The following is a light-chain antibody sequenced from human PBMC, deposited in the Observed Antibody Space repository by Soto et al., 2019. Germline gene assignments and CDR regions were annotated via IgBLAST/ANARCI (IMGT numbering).Light chain of an antibody. CDR1: QFVSSRF. J-gene: IGKJ5*01. CDR3: QQYGSSPIT. Sequence: EIVLAQAPGTLSLSPRESATLLCRSSQFVSSRFLAWYQQKPGQAPRLLIDGASSRATGIPDRFSGSGSGTDFTLTITPLEPEDFVVYFCQQYGSSPITFGQGTRLEIK. V-gene: IGKV3-20*01. CDR2: GAS.